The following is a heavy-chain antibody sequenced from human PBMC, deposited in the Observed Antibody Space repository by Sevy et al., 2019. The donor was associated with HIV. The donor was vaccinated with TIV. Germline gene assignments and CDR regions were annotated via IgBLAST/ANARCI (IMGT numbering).Heavy chain of an antibody. CDR1: GFTFSSYE. J-gene: IGHJ6*02. CDR3: ARDYEGEEQLPVGYVMDV. CDR2: ISISASTI. D-gene: IGHD6-13*01. Sequence: GGSLRLSCATSGFTFSSYEMNWVRQAPGKGLEWVSYISISASTIFYADSVKGRFTISVDNAKNSLFLQMNSLRAEDTAVYYCARDYEGEEQLPVGYVMDVWGQGTTVTVSS. V-gene: IGHV3-48*03.